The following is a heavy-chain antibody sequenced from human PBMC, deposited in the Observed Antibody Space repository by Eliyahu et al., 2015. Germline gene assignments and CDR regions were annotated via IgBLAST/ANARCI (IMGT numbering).Heavy chain of an antibody. Sequence: EVQLVESGGGLVQPGGSLXXSCAAXGXTFSSHWMSWGRQAPGKRLEWVANIKQDGSEKYYVDSVKGRFTISRDNAKNSLYLQMNSLRAEDTAVYYCASGAGSSLPYYYYGMDVWGQGTTVTVSS. CDR1: GXTFSSHW. CDR3: ASGAGSSLPYYYYGMDV. V-gene: IGHV3-7*01. D-gene: IGHD3-10*01. J-gene: IGHJ6*02. CDR2: IKQDGSEK.